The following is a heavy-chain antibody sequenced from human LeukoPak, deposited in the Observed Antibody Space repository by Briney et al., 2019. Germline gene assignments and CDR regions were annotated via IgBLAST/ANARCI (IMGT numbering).Heavy chain of an antibody. V-gene: IGHV1-2*02. CDR1: GYTLTGYY. CDR3: GRFFSYGQTYYLDY. Sequence: ASVKVSCKASGYTLTGYYIHWVRQAPGQGLEWMGWINPNSADTNYAQKFQGRVTMTRDTSISTAYMELSSLRSDDTAVYYCGRFFSYGQTYYLDYWGQGTLVTVSS. D-gene: IGHD5-18*01. CDR2: INPNSADT. J-gene: IGHJ4*02.